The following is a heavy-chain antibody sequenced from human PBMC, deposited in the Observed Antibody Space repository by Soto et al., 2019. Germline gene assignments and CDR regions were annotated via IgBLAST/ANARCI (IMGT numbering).Heavy chain of an antibody. J-gene: IGHJ2*01. CDR3: ARAPQQLWWYFDL. CDR2: IGTAGDT. CDR1: GFTFSSYD. V-gene: IGHV3-13*04. D-gene: IGHD6-13*01. Sequence: EVQLVESGGGLVQPGGSLRLSCAASGFTFSSYDMHWVRQATGKGLEWVSAIGTAGDTYYPGSVKGRFTISRENAKNSLYLQMNSLRAGDTAMYYCARAPQQLWWYFDLWGRGTLVTVSS.